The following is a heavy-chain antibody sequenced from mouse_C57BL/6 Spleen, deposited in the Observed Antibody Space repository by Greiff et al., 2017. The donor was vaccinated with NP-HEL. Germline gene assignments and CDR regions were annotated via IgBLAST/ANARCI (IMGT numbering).Heavy chain of an antibody. CDR1: GYTFTSYG. Sequence: VQLQQSGAELVRPGASVKLSCKASGYTFTSYGISWVKQRTGQGLEWIGEIYPRSGNTYYNEKFKGKATLTADKSSSTAYMELRSLTSEDSAVYFCAKTEEDYGEKGYAMDYWGQGTSVTVSS. J-gene: IGHJ4*01. CDR3: AKTEEDYGEKGYAMDY. D-gene: IGHD2-4*01. V-gene: IGHV1-81*01. CDR2: IYPRSGNT.